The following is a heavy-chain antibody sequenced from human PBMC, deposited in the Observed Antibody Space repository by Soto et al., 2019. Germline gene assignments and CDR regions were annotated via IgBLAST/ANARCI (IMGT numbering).Heavy chain of an antibody. Sequence: KRLEWLSSISSSGYIFSTDSVRGRFTISRDNAKNSVYLQINSLRAEETAVYFCASDCRHASCHPGLDVRGQRTTVSV. CDR2: ISSSGYI. J-gene: IGHJ6*02. V-gene: IGHV3-21*01. CDR3: ASDCRHASCHPGLDV. D-gene: IGHD2-8*01.